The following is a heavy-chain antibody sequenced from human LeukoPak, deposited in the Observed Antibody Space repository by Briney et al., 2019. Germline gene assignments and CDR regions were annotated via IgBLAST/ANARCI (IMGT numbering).Heavy chain of an antibody. V-gene: IGHV5-51*01. D-gene: IGHD3-22*01. Sequence: GESLKISCKGSGYSFTSYWIGWVRQMPGKGLEWMGIIYPGDSDTRYSPSFQGQVTISADKSISTAYLQRSSLKASDTAMYYCARRQYYYDSSGDMAVNYYYGMDVWGQGTTVTVSS. CDR2: IYPGDSDT. J-gene: IGHJ6*02. CDR3: ARRQYYYDSSGDMAVNYYYGMDV. CDR1: GYSFTSYW.